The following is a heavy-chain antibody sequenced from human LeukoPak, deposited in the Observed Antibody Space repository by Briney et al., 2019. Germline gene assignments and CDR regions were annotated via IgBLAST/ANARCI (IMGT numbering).Heavy chain of an antibody. CDR1: GGSISSSSYY. J-gene: IGHJ3*02. Sequence: PSETLSLTCTVSGGSISSSSYYWGWIRQPPGKGLEWIGSIYYSGSTYYNPSLKSRVTISIDTTKNQFSLKLSSVTAADTAVYYCAREPSWEGSGSSHDAFDIWGQGTMVTASS. CDR2: IYYSGST. CDR3: AREPSWEGSGSSHDAFDI. V-gene: IGHV4-39*07. D-gene: IGHD3-10*01.